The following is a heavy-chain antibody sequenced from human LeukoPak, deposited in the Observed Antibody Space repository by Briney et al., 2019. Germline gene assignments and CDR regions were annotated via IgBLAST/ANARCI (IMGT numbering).Heavy chain of an antibody. D-gene: IGHD3-16*01. V-gene: IGHV3-30*02. CDR3: AKALIPLKEESLGGSY. J-gene: IGHJ4*02. CDR1: GFTFSSYS. Sequence: PGGSLRLSCAASGFTFSSYSMNWVRQAPGKGLEWVAFIRYDGSNKYYADSVKGRFTISRDNSKNTLYLQMNSLRAEDTAVYYCAKALIPLKEESLGGSYWGQGTLVTVSS. CDR2: IRYDGSNK.